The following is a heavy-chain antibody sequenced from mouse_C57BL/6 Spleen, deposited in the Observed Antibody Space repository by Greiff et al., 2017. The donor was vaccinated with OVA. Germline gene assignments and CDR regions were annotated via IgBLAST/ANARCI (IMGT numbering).Heavy chain of an antibody. CDR1: GYTFTDYE. J-gene: IGHJ3*01. CDR2: IDPETGGT. Sequence: QVQLKESGAELVRPGASVTLSCKASGYTFTDYEMHWVKQTPVHGLEWIGAIDPETGGTAYNQKFKGKAILTADKSSSTAYMELRSLTSEDSAVYYCTSYSNYFFAYWGQGTLVTVSA. D-gene: IGHD2-5*01. V-gene: IGHV1-15*01. CDR3: TSYSNYFFAY.